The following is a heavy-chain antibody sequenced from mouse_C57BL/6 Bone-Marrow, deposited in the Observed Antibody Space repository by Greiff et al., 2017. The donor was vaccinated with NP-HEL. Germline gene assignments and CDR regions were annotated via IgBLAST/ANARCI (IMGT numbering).Heavy chain of an antibody. CDR2: ISYDGSN. Sequence: EVQVVESGPGLVQPSQSLSLTCFVTGYSITSGYYWYWIRQFPGNQLEWMGHISYDGSNNYNPSLKNRISITRDTSKNQFFLKLDSVTTEDTATYYLARNSYYFDYWGQGTTLTVSS. V-gene: IGHV3-6*01. CDR3: ARNSYYFDY. CDR1: GYSITSGYY. J-gene: IGHJ2*01.